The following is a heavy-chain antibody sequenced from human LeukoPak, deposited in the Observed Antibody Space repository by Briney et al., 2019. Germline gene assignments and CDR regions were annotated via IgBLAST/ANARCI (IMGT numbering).Heavy chain of an antibody. CDR2: INPHTGVT. CDR3: AREHEIPLFGVGYDY. CDR1: GYTFIGDN. J-gene: IGHJ4*02. D-gene: IGHD3-3*01. Sequence: GASVKVSCKASGYTFIGDNIHWVRQAPGQRLEWMGWINPHTGVTDYAQKFQGRVTMTRDTSISTAYMELNRLRSDDTALYYCAREHEIPLFGVGYDYWGQGTQVTVSS. V-gene: IGHV1-2*02.